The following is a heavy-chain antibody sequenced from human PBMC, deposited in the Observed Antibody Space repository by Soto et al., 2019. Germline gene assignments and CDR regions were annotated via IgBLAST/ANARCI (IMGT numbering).Heavy chain of an antibody. J-gene: IGHJ3*02. CDR3: AISGYSYDAFDI. D-gene: IGHD5-18*01. CDR2: MNPNSGNT. Sequence: ASVKVSCKASGYTFTSYDINWVRQATGQGLEWMGWMNPNSGNTGYAQKFQGRVTMTRNTSISTAYMELSRLRSEDTAVYYCAISGYSYDAFDIWGQGTMVTVSS. CDR1: GYTFTSYD. V-gene: IGHV1-8*02.